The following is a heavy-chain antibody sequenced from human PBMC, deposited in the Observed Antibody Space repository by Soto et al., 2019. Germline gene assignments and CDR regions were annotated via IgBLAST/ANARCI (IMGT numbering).Heavy chain of an antibody. CDR2: IIPIFDTA. CDR3: ARARTIVGSTTYPGAFDI. J-gene: IGHJ3*02. Sequence: SVKVSCKASGGTFSSYAISWVRQAPGQGLEWMGGIIPIFDTANYAQRFQGRVTIAADESTSTAYMELSSLRSEDTAMFYCARARTIVGSTTYPGAFDIWGQGTMVTVSS. V-gene: IGHV1-69*13. D-gene: IGHD1-26*01. CDR1: GGTFSSYA.